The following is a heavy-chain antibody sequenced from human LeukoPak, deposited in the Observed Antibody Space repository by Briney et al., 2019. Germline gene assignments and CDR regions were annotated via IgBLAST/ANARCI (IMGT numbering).Heavy chain of an antibody. J-gene: IGHJ4*02. CDR3: ARSAYNYGYVYFDH. CDR1: GYTFTGCF. D-gene: IGHD5-18*01. CDR2: FDPNSDNI. V-gene: IGHV1-2*02. Sequence: ASVKVSCKASGYTFTGCFIHYVRQAPGQGLEWMGWFDPNSDNIRYSETFKDRVTMTRDTSTNTAYMELSWLRSDDTAVYYCARSAYNYGYVYFDHWGQGTLVIVYS.